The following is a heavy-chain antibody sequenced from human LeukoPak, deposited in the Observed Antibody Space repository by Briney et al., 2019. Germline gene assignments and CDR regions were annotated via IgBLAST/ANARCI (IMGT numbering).Heavy chain of an antibody. CDR1: GGSFSDFY. Sequence: PSETLSLTCTVFGGSFSDFYWSWIRQTPGKGLEWIGEVDHAGGTKYNSSLKSRVTISVDTSKNQFSLKLSSVTAADTAVYYCARGKYYCSGDSWLPPFEYWGGGAPVTVSS. D-gene: IGHD2-15*01. J-gene: IGHJ4*03. CDR3: ARGKYYCSGDSWLPPFEY. V-gene: IGHV4-34*01. CDR2: VDHAGGT.